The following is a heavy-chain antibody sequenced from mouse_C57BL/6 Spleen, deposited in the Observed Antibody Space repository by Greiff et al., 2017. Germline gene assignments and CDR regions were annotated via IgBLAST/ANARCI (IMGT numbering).Heavy chain of an antibody. J-gene: IGHJ2*01. CDR3: ARGATVVAPFDY. V-gene: IGHV1-50*01. Sequence: QVQLQQPGAELVKPGASVKLSCKASGYTFTSYWMQWVKQRPGQGLEWIGEIDPSDSYTNYNQKFKGKATLTVDTSSSTAYMQRSSLTSEDSAVYYCARGATVVAPFDYWGQGTTHTVSS. CDR1: GYTFTSYW. D-gene: IGHD1-1*01. CDR2: IDPSDSYT.